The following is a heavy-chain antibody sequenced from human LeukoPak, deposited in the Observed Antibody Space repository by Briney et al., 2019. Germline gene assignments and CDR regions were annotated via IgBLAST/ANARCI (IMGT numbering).Heavy chain of an antibody. CDR1: GFAFRTYS. J-gene: IGHJ4*02. V-gene: IGHV3-48*01. CDR3: VEGLGYCDRGSCQFDH. CDR2: ISTNSDTI. Sequence: GGSLRLSCAASGFAFRTYSMNWVRQTPGEGLEWMSYISTNSDTISYADSVKGRFTISRDNARNSLYLQMNSLRVEDTAVYYCVEGLGYCDRGSCQFDHWGQGALVTVSS. D-gene: IGHD2-15*01.